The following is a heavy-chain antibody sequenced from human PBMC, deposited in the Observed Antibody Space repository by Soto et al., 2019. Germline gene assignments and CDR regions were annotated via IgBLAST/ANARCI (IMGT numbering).Heavy chain of an antibody. CDR2: INPSGGST. D-gene: IGHD2-15*01. CDR1: GYTFTSYY. V-gene: IGHV1-46*03. J-gene: IGHJ6*03. Sequence: ASVKVSCKASGYTFTSYYMHWVRRAPGQGLEWMGIINPSGGSTSYAQKFQGRVTMTRDTSTSTVYMELSSLRSEDTAVYYCARDRTLHCSGGSCRPLYYYYYMDGWGKGTTVTVSS. CDR3: ARDRTLHCSGGSCRPLYYYYYMDG.